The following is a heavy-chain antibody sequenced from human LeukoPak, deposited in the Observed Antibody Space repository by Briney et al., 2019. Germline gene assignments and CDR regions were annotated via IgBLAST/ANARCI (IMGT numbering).Heavy chain of an antibody. CDR2: ISGSGGST. Sequence: PGGSLRLSCAASGFTFSSYAMSWVRQAPGKGLEWVSAISGSGGSTYYADPVKGRFTISRDNSKNTLYLQMNSLRAEDTAVYYCAKGGAVSSGWSLGYYYYGMDVWGQGTTVTVSS. D-gene: IGHD6-19*01. J-gene: IGHJ6*02. CDR1: GFTFSSYA. V-gene: IGHV3-23*01. CDR3: AKGGAVSSGWSLGYYYYGMDV.